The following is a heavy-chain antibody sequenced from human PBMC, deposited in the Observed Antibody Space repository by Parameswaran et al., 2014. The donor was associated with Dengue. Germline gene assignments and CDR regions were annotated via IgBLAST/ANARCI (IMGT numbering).Heavy chain of an antibody. D-gene: IGHD3-10*01. Sequence: VRQMPGKGLEWMGIIYPGDSDTRYSPSFQGQVTISADKSISTAYLQWSSLKASDTAMYYCASTYGSGSYYPYFDYWGQGTLVTVSS. CDR3: ASTYGSGSYYPYFDY. J-gene: IGHJ4*02. CDR2: IYPGDSDT. V-gene: IGHV5-51*01.